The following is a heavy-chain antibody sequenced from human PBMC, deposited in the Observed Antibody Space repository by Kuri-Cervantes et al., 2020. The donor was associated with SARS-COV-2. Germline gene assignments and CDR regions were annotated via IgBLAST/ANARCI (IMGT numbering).Heavy chain of an antibody. CDR3: TATRDKDIVVVPAAIPGPNFDY. D-gene: IGHD2-2*02. CDR1: GFTFSNAW. J-gene: IGHJ4*02. V-gene: IGHV3-15*01. Sequence: GESLKISCAASGFTFSNAWMSWVRQAPGKGLEWVGRIKSKTDGGTTDYAAPVKGRFTISRDDSKNTLYLQMNSLKTADTAVYYCTATRDKDIVVVPAAIPGPNFDYWGQGTLVTVSS. CDR2: IKSKTDGGTT.